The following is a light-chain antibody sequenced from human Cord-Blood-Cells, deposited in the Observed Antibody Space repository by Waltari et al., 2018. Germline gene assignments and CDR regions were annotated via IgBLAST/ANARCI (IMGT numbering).Light chain of an antibody. CDR2: EVS. J-gene: IGLJ1*01. Sequence: QSALTQPASVSGSPGQSITLSCTGTRRNVGGYNSVHWYQQHPGKAPKLMIYEVSNRPSGVSNRFSGSKSGNTASLTISGLQAEDEADYYCSSYTSSSTSYVFGTGTKVTVL. V-gene: IGLV2-14*01. CDR1: RRNVGGYNS. CDR3: SSYTSSSTSYV.